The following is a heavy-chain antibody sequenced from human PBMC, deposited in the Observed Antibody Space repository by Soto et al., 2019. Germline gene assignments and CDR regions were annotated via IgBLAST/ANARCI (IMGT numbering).Heavy chain of an antibody. D-gene: IGHD4-4*01. J-gene: IGHJ4*02. Sequence: QLQLQESGPGLVKPSETLSLTCTVSGGSISSSSYYWGWIRQPPGKGLEWIGSIYYSGSTYYNPSRKSRVTISVDTSKNQFSLKLSSVTAADTAVYYCARSDSTYAPFDYWGQGTLVTVSS. V-gene: IGHV4-39*01. CDR3: ARSDSTYAPFDY. CDR2: IYYSGST. CDR1: GGSISSSSYY.